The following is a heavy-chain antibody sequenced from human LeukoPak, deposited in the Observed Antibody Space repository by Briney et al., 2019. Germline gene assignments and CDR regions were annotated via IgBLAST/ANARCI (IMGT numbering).Heavy chain of an antibody. Sequence: SETLSLTCTVSGGSISSGDYYWSWIRQPPGKGLEWIGYIYYSGSTYYNPSLKSRVTISVDTSKYQFPLKLSSVTAADTAVYYCARGPRLPTRKGFDYWGQGTLVTVSS. CDR1: GGSISSGDYY. J-gene: IGHJ4*02. V-gene: IGHV4-30-4*01. D-gene: IGHD4-11*01. CDR3: ARGPRLPTRKGFDY. CDR2: IYYSGST.